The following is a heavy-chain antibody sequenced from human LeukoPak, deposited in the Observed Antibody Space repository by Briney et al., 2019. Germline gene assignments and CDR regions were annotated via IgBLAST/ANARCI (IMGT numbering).Heavy chain of an antibody. D-gene: IGHD4-17*01. CDR1: GFSLSTSGMC. Sequence: SGPTLVNPTQTLTLTCTFSGFSLSTSGMCVSWIRQPPEKALEWLARIDWDDDKHYGTSLKTRLTISKDTSKKQVVLTMTNMDPVDTATYYCTRTSPYHGDYDWGQGTLVTVSS. CDR2: IDWDDDK. CDR3: TRTSPYHGDYD. J-gene: IGHJ4*02. V-gene: IGHV2-70*11.